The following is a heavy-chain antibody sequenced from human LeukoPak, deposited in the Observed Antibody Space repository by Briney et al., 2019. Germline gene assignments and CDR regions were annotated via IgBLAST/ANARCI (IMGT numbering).Heavy chain of an antibody. CDR2: ISYDGSNK. CDR3: ARSIRAYHYDSSDYYPQDYNYGMEV. J-gene: IGHJ6*02. CDR1: GFTFSSYG. Sequence: GRSLRLSCAASGFTFSSYGMHWVRQAPGKGLEWVAVISYDGSNKYYADSVKGRFTISRDNSKNTLYLQMNSLRAEDTAVYYCARSIRAYHYDSSDYYPQDYNYGMEVWGQGTTVTVSS. D-gene: IGHD3-22*01. V-gene: IGHV3-30*03.